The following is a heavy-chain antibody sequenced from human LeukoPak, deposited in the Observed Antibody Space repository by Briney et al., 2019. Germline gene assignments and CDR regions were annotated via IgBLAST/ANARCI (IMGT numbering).Heavy chain of an antibody. CDR1: GFIFSSYG. J-gene: IGHJ4*02. CDR2: IRYDGSDK. CDR3: AKDPFPITYY. V-gene: IGHV3-30*02. D-gene: IGHD1-14*01. Sequence: GGSLRLSCAASGFIFSSYGMHWVRQAPGKGLEWVSFIRYDGSDKYYTDSVKGRFTVSRDNSKNTVYLQMNSLRTEDTAVYYCAKDPFPITYYWGQGTLVTVSS.